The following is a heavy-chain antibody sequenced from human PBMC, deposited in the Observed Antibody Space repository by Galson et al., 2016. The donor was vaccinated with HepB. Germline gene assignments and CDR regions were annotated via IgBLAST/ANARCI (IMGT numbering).Heavy chain of an antibody. D-gene: IGHD6-19*01. CDR1: GFTFSNYA. CDR2: INIGGDST. Sequence: SLRLSCAASGFTFSNYAMSWVRQAPGKGLEWVSSINIGGDSTYYADSVKGRFTISRDNSKNTVYLQMNSLSAEDTALYYCAKDSPYSSGWSTYWGQGTLVTVSS. CDR3: AKDSPYSSGWSTY. V-gene: IGHV3-23*01. J-gene: IGHJ4*02.